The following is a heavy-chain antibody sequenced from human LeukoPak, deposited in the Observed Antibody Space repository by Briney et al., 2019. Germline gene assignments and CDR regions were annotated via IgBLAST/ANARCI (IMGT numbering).Heavy chain of an antibody. CDR2: IYTSGST. J-gene: IGHJ5*02. CDR3: ARDRSAYYDFWSANNWFDP. Sequence: SETLSLTCTVSGGSISSYYWSWIRQPAGKGLEWIGRIYTSGSTNYNPSLRSRVTMSVDTSKNQFSLKLSSVTAADTAVYYCARDRSAYYDFWSANNWFDPWGQGTLVTV. V-gene: IGHV4-4*07. CDR1: GGSISSYY. D-gene: IGHD3-3*01.